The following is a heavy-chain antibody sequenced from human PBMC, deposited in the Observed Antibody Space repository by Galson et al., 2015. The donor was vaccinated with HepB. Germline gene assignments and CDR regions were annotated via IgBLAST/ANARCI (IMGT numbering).Heavy chain of an antibody. D-gene: IGHD4-23*01. CDR3: AKDILRWAFDP. V-gene: IGHV3-23*01. Sequence: SLRLSCAASGFTFSGNAMSWVRQAPGKGLEWVSAIGNSDETYYADSVKGRFTISKDKSKNTLYLQMNSLRAEDTAVYYCAKDILRWAFDPWGQGTQVTVSS. J-gene: IGHJ5*02. CDR2: IGNSDET. CDR1: GFTFSGNA.